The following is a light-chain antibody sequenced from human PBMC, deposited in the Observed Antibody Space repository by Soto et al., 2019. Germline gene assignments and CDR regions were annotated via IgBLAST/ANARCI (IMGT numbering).Light chain of an antibody. Sequence: ELVLTQSPGTLSLSPGGSATLSCRASQSVSRDLAWYQQKPGQALRLLIYDASKRATGIPARFSGSGSGTDFTLTISSLEPEDFAIYYCHQRSNWPLTFGGGTRLEIK. V-gene: IGKV3-11*01. CDR1: QSVSRD. J-gene: IGKJ4*01. CDR2: DAS. CDR3: HQRSNWPLT.